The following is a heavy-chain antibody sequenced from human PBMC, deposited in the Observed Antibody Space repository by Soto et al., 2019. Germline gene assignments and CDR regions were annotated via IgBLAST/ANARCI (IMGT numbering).Heavy chain of an antibody. CDR1: GFTFSPYH. D-gene: IGHD4-17*01. CDR3: AKILSVTTNYWHGMDV. Sequence: DEQLLESGGGLVQPGGSLRLSCAASGFTFSPYHTVWVRLIPGKGLKLLASIRGSHNRVFYPDSVKGRFTVSRDNSKNPLYLQMNSLRVEDSAVYYCAKILSVTTNYWHGMDVWGQGTTVTVSS. J-gene: IGHJ6*02. V-gene: IGHV3-23*01. CDR2: IRGSHNRV.